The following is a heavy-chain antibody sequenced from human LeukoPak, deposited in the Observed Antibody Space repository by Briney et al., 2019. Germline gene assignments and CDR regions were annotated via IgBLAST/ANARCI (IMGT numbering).Heavy chain of an antibody. Sequence: SVKVSCKASGGTFGSYTISWVRQAPGQGLEWMGRIIPILGIANYAQKFQGRVTITADKSTSTAYMELSSLRSEDTAVYYCARERYYDFWSGSSGYYMDVWGKGTTVTVSS. D-gene: IGHD3-3*01. V-gene: IGHV1-69*04. J-gene: IGHJ6*03. CDR1: GGTFGSYT. CDR2: IIPILGIA. CDR3: ARERYYDFWSGSSGYYMDV.